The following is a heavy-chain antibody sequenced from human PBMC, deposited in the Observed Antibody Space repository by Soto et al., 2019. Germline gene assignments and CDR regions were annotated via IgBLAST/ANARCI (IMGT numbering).Heavy chain of an antibody. D-gene: IGHD2-2*01. CDR2: TYYRSKWYN. V-gene: IGHV6-1*01. CDR1: WDSVSSNSAA. Sequence: PSQTLSLTCSISWDSVSSNSAAWNWIRQSPSRGLEWLGRTYYRSKWYNDYAVSVKSRITINPDTSKNQFSLQLNSVTPEDTAVYYCAREQYQLLSYYYYMDVWGKGTTVTVSS. J-gene: IGHJ6*03. CDR3: AREQYQLLSYYYYMDV.